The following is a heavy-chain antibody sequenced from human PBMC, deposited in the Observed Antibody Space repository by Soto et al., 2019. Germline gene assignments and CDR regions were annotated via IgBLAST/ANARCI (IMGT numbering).Heavy chain of an antibody. CDR3: AREVVTETTWGSFDS. CDR2: ISPFFGTT. Sequence: QVHLVQSGADGRKSGSSVRVSCTASGGGTLSNDAISWVRQAPGQGREWLGRISPFFGTTDYSQSFQGRLTMTADASTGTVYMDLRSLKSEDTAVYYCAREVVTETTWGSFDSWGQGTLVTFSS. CDR1: GGGTLSNDA. D-gene: IGHD2-21*02. V-gene: IGHV1-69*01. J-gene: IGHJ4*02.